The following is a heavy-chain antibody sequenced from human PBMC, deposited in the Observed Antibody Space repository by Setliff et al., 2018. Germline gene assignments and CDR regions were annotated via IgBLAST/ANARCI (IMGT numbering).Heavy chain of an antibody. Sequence: ASVKVSCKASGGTFSDYGISWVRQAPGQGLEWMGGTIPIFGTTDYAQKFQGRVTIITDESTSTAFMQLSSLRSEDTAVYYCVREGVDSRSSTDYRYYMTSGAKGPRSPSP. CDR3: VREGVDSRSSTDYRYYMTS. CDR1: GGTFSDYG. J-gene: IGHJ6*03. V-gene: IGHV1-69*05. D-gene: IGHD3-22*01. CDR2: TIPIFGTT.